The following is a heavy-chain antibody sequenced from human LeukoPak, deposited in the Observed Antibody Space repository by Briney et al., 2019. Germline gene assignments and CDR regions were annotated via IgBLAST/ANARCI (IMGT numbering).Heavy chain of an antibody. Sequence: GGSLRLSCAASGFTFSSYGMHWVRQAPGKGLEWVAVISYDGSNKFYADSVKGRFTISRDNSKNTLYLQMNSLTADDTAVYYCAKPPQSGSGTEYFQHWGQGTLVTVSS. D-gene: IGHD1-26*01. CDR1: GFTFSSYG. J-gene: IGHJ1*01. V-gene: IGHV3-30*18. CDR2: ISYDGSNK. CDR3: AKPPQSGSGTEYFQH.